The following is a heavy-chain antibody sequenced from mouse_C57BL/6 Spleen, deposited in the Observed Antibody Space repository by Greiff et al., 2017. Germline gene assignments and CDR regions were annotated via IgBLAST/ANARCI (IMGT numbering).Heavy chain of an antibody. Sequence: QVQLQQPGAELVKPGASVKLSCKASGYTFTSYWMHWVKQRPGPGLEWIGMIHPNSGSTNYNEKFKSKATLTVDKSSSTAYMQLSSLTSEDSAVYYCARYDGYYYFDYWGQGTTLTVSS. V-gene: IGHV1-64*01. D-gene: IGHD2-3*01. J-gene: IGHJ2*01. CDR3: ARYDGYYYFDY. CDR1: GYTFTSYW. CDR2: IHPNSGST.